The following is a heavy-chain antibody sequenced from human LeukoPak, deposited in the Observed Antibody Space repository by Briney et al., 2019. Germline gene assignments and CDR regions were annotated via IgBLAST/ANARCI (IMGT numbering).Heavy chain of an antibody. J-gene: IGHJ2*01. CDR3: AKDGYSSGWSPSYWYFDL. Sequence: GGSLRLSCAASGFTFSSYSMNWVRQAPGKGLEWVSSISSSSSYIYYADSVKGRFTISRDNAKNSLYLQMNSLRAEDTAVYYCAKDGYSSGWSPSYWYFDLWGRGTLVTVSS. D-gene: IGHD6-19*01. CDR1: GFTFSSYS. CDR2: ISSSSSYI. V-gene: IGHV3-21*04.